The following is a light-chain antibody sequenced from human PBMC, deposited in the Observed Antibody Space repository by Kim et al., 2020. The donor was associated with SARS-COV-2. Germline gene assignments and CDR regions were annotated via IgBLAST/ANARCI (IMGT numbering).Light chain of an antibody. J-gene: IGKJ1*01. CDR3: QQSYSTPWT. Sequence: ASVGDRVTITCRASKSINSYLNWYQQKPGKAPKLLMYFASSLQSGVPSRFSGSGSGTDFTLTISSLQPEDFATYYCQQSYSTPWTFGQGTKVDIK. CDR1: KSINSY. CDR2: FAS. V-gene: IGKV1-39*01.